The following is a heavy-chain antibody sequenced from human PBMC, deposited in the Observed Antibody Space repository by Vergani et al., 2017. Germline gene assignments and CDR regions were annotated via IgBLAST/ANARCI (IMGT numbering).Heavy chain of an antibody. V-gene: IGHV4-38-2*01. D-gene: IGHD3-10*02. Sequence: QVQLQESGPGLVKPSETLTLTCDVSDSSIMTNPYWGWFRQSPGKGLEWIGCIHYSGDTHYHSSLKSRVSISIVSSSKFSLSLTSVTAADMAIYYCARHRCSGGFFPSSYFYWMDVWGHGTTVTVSS. CDR1: DSSIMTNPY. J-gene: IGHJ6*02. CDR3: ARHRCSGGFFPSSYFYWMDV. CDR2: IHYSGDT.